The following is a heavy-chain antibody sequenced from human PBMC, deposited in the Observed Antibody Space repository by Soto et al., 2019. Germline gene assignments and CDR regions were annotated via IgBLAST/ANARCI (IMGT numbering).Heavy chain of an antibody. Sequence: GGSLRLSCAASGFTFSSFWMTWVRQAPGKGLEWVANIKQDGSEKYYVDSVKGRFTISRDNARNSLFLEMKSLRSEDTAVYSCVRDRSGSYLEGFDYWGQGTLVTSPQ. V-gene: IGHV3-7*01. CDR2: IKQDGSEK. CDR1: GFTFSSFW. CDR3: VRDRSGSYLEGFDY. D-gene: IGHD1-26*01. J-gene: IGHJ4*02.